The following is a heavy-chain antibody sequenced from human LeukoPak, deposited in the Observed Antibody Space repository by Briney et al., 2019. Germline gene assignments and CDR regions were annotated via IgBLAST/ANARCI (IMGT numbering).Heavy chain of an antibody. CDR1: GFTFSDYY. Sequence: GGSLRLSCAASGFTFSDYYMSWVRQAPGKGLEWVSAISGSGGSTYYADSVKGRFTISRDNSKNTLYLQMNSLRAEDTAVYYCAKDGQLERTPFDYWGQGTLVTVSS. D-gene: IGHD1-1*01. CDR3: AKDGQLERTPFDY. J-gene: IGHJ4*02. CDR2: ISGSGGST. V-gene: IGHV3-23*01.